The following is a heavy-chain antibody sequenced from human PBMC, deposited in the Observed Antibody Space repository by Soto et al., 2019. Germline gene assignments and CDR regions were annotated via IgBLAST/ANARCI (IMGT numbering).Heavy chain of an antibody. V-gene: IGHV1-18*01. J-gene: IGHJ5*02. CDR1: GYTFTSYG. D-gene: IGHD1-1*01. CDR3: ARHNSQWPNWFDP. Sequence: QVQQVQSGAEVKRPGASAKVSCKASGYTFTSYGFSWVRQAPGQGLEWMGWISAYDGSTNYAQKFQGRVTMTTDTSTSTAYMELKSLRSVDTAVYYCARHNSQWPNWFDPWGQGTLVTVSS. CDR2: ISAYDGST.